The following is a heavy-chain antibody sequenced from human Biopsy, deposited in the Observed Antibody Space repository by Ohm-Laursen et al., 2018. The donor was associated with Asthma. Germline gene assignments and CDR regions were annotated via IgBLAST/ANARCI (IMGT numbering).Heavy chain of an antibody. CDR1: GGSMTPTSRY. V-gene: IGHV4-39*01. CDR3: ARRITIFGVVQKDHGMDA. D-gene: IGHD3-3*01. J-gene: IGHJ6*02. Sequence: SDTLSLTCTVSGGSMTPTSRYWDWIRQAPGKGLEWIGYISYGGKTSYNPSLKNRVTISRDTSKNQFSLMLTSVTAADTAVYFCARRITIFGVVQKDHGMDAWGQGTTVIVSS. CDR2: ISYGGKT.